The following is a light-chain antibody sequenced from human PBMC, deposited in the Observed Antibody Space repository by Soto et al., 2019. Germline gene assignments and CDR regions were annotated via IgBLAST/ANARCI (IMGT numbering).Light chain of an antibody. Sequence: EIVMTQSPATLSVSPGERATLSCRASQSVSSNLAWYQQKPGQAPRLLIYAASTRAAGIPARFSGSGSGTDFTLTISCLQSEDFETYYCQQYYSYPRTFGQGTKVDIK. CDR1: QSVSSN. CDR3: QQYYSYPRT. V-gene: IGKV3-15*01. CDR2: AAS. J-gene: IGKJ1*01.